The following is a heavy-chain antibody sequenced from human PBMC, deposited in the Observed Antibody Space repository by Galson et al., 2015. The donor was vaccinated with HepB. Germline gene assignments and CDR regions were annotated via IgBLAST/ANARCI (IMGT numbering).Heavy chain of an antibody. CDR1: GFTFSSYA. CDR3: ARSSSDRYSSGWYDY. CDR2: ISYDGSNK. D-gene: IGHD6-19*01. Sequence: SLRLSCAASGFTFSSYAMHWVRQAPGKGLEWVAVISYDGSNKYYADSVKGRFTISRDNSKNTLYLQMNSLRAEDTAVYYCARSSSDRYSSGWYDYWGQGTLVTVSS. J-gene: IGHJ4*02. V-gene: IGHV3-30-3*01.